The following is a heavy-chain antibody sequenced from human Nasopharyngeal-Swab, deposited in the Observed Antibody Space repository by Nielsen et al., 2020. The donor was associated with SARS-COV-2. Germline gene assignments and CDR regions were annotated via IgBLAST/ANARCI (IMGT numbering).Heavy chain of an antibody. D-gene: IGHD6-13*01. J-gene: IGHJ4*02. CDR1: GGSFSGYY. CDR3: ARVHSSSWTVDY. V-gene: IGHV4-34*01. CDR2: INHSGST. Sequence: SETLSLTCAVYGGSFSGYYWSWIRQPPGKGLEWIGEINHSGSTNYNPSLKSRVTISVATSKNQFSLKLSSVTAADTAVYYCARVHSSSWTVDYWGQGTLVTVSS.